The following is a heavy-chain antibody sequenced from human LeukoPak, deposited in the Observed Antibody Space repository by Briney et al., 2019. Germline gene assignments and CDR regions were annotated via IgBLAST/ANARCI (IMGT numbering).Heavy chain of an antibody. CDR3: AKGLIFGCIPVFDY. Sequence: QTSGSLTLTCAASGFTLRSYAMSWIRQAPGKGLEWVSAISDSGGSTNYAYPVKGRFSISGDNSKNTLDLQMYRRRAGGTAIYYCAKGLIFGCIPVFDYWGQGTLVTVSS. CDR1: GFTLRSYA. J-gene: IGHJ4*02. CDR2: ISDSGGST. D-gene: IGHD2-15*01. V-gene: IGHV3-23*01.